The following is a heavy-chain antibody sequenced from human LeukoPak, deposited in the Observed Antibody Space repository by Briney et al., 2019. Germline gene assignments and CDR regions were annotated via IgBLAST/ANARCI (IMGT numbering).Heavy chain of an antibody. CDR1: GYSFTAYW. CDR2: IYPGDSDT. Sequence: GESLKISCKGSGYSFTAYWIGWVRQMPGKGLEWMGIIYPGDSDTRYSPSSQGQVTISVDKSISTAYLQWSSLKASDTAMYYCARPPGDCTNGVCFDYWGQGTLVTVSS. CDR3: ARPPGDCTNGVCFDY. J-gene: IGHJ4*02. V-gene: IGHV5-51*01. D-gene: IGHD2-8*01.